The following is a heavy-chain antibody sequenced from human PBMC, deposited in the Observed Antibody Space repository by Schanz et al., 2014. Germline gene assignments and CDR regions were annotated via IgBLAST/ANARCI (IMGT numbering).Heavy chain of an antibody. J-gene: IGHJ6*02. D-gene: IGHD2-15*01. CDR2: ISYDGSNK. CDR1: GFTLSSYA. CDR3: AKARRKSNCSGGRCFHYSNYGMDV. Sequence: QVQLVESGGGVVQPGRSLRLSCAAYGFTLSSYAMHWVRQAPGKGLEWVAVISYDGSNKYYADSVKGRFTISRDNSKNILYLQMNSLRAEDTAVYYCAKARRKSNCSGGRCFHYSNYGMDVWGQGTTVTVSS. V-gene: IGHV3-30-3*01.